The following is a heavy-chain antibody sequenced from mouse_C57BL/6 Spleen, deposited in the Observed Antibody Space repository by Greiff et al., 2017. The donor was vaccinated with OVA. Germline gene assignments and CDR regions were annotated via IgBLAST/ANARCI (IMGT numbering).Heavy chain of an antibody. CDR3: ARRGTTVVAFDD. Sequence: VQLKESGAELARPGASVKLSCKASGYTFTSYGISWVKQRTGQGLEWIGEIYPRSGNTYYNEKFKGKATLTADKSSSTAYMELRSLTSEDSAVYFCARRGTTVVAFDDWGQGTTLTVSS. CDR2: IYPRSGNT. CDR1: GYTFTSYG. D-gene: IGHD1-1*01. J-gene: IGHJ2*01. V-gene: IGHV1-81*01.